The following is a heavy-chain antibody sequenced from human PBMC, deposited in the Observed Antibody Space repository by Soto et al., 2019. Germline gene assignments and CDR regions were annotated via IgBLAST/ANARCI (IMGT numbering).Heavy chain of an antibody. V-gene: IGHV4-39*01. D-gene: IGHD6-13*01. CDR3: ARLGAFYSSSWNYYYYGMDV. J-gene: IGHJ6*02. Sequence: TLSHTCTVAGGSISSSSYYWGWIRQPPGKGLEWIGSIYYSGSTYYNPSLKSRVTISVDTSKNQFSLKLSSVTAADTAVYYCARLGAFYSSSWNYYYYGMDVWGQGTTVTVSS. CDR1: GGSISSSSYY. CDR2: IYYSGST.